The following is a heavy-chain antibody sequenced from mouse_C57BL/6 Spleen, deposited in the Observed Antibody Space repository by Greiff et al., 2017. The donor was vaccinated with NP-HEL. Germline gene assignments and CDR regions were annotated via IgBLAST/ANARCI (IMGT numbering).Heavy chain of an antibody. V-gene: IGHV10-1*01. CDR3: VRGTTVVDFDY. CDR2: IRSKSNNYAT. D-gene: IGHD1-1*01. Sequence: EVMLVESGGGLVQPKGSLKLSCAASGFSFNTYAMNWVRQAPGKGLEWVARIRSKSNNYATYYADSVKDRFTISRDDSESMLYLQMNNLKTEDTAMYYCVRGTTVVDFDYWGQGTTLTVSS. CDR1: GFSFNTYA. J-gene: IGHJ2*01.